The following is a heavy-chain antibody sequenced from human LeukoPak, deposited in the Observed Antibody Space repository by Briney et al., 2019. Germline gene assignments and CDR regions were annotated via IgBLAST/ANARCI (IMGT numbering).Heavy chain of an antibody. Sequence: ASVKVSCKASGYTFTGYYMHWVRQAPGQGLEWMGWINPKSGGTNYAQKFQGRVTMTRDTSISTAYMELSRLRSDDTAVYYCARSTGYSPVGGDYWGQGTLVTVSS. V-gene: IGHV1-2*02. CDR3: ARSTGYSPVGGDY. CDR2: INPKSGGT. J-gene: IGHJ4*02. CDR1: GYTFTGYY. D-gene: IGHD4-11*01.